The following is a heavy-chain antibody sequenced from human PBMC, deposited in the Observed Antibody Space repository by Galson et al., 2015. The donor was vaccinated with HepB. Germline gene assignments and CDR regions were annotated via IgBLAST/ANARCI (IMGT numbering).Heavy chain of an antibody. J-gene: IGHJ6*02. CDR1: GGTFSSYA. V-gene: IGHV1-69*13. CDR3: ASAPTSFKGSSWYGMDV. Sequence: SVKVSCKASGGTFSSYAISWVRQAPGQGLEWMGGIIPIFGTANYAQKFQGRVTITADESTSTAYMELSSLRSEDTAVYYCASAPTSFKGSSWYGMDVWGQGTTVTVSS. CDR2: IIPIFGTA. D-gene: IGHD6-13*01.